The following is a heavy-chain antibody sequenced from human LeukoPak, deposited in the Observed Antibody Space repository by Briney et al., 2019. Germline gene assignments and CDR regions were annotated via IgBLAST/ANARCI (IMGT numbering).Heavy chain of an antibody. J-gene: IGHJ6*04. CDR1: GFTFSDYN. D-gene: IGHD2-21*01. Sequence: GGSLRLSCAVSGFTFSDYNMAWVRQAPGMGLEWVSSISTSSNYISYADSVKGRFTISRDNAKNSFFLQMNSLRADDTAVYYCARFVGVRGGYYFYGMGVWGKGTTVTVSS. CDR2: ISTSSNYI. V-gene: IGHV3-21*01. CDR3: ARFVGVRGGYYFYGMGV.